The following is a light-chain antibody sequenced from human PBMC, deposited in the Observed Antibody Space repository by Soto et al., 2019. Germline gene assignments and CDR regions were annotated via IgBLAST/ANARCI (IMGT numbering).Light chain of an antibody. V-gene: IGKV3-20*01. CDR2: TAS. J-gene: IGKJ4*01. Sequence: EIVLTQSPGTLSLSPGERATLSCRASQSVTSSYLAWYQQKPGQAPRLLIYTASSRATGIPDRFSGSGSGTHFTLTISRLEPEDSAVYYCQQYSTSPLTFGGGTKVEIK. CDR1: QSVTSSY. CDR3: QQYSTSPLT.